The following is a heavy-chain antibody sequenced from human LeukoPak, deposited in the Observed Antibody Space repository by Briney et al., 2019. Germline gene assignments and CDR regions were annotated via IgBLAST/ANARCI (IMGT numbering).Heavy chain of an antibody. J-gene: IGHJ4*02. V-gene: IGHV3-23*01. CDR1: GFTFSSYA. CDR2: INGGGVNT. Sequence: GGSLRLSCAASGFTFSSYAMSWVRQAPGKGLEWVSTINGGGVNTHYADSVGGRFTISRDNSKNTLFLQMNSLRDEDTAVYYCAKDLYSNYGPADYWGQGNLVTASS. D-gene: IGHD4-11*01. CDR3: AKDLYSNYGPADY.